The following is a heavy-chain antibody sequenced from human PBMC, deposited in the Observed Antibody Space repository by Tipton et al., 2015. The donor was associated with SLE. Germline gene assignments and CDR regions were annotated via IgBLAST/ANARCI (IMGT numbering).Heavy chain of an antibody. Sequence: TLSLTCSVSGGSIKSDHWNWIRQPPGKGLEWIGYIYRSATTNYNYYFQSRVTMSMDTSKNQFSLKLSSVTAADTAVYYCARSRGAVWSYYFDYWGQGTVVTVSS. CDR3: ARSRGAVWSYYFDY. D-gene: IGHD2-21*01. J-gene: IGHJ4*02. CDR2: IYRSATT. V-gene: IGHV4-59*08. CDR1: GGSIKSDH.